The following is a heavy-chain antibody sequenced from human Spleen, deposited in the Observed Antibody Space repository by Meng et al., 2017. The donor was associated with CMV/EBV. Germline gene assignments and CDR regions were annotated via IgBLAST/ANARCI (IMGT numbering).Heavy chain of an antibody. V-gene: IGHV1-18*01. J-gene: IGHJ6*02. D-gene: IGHD2/OR15-2a*01. Sequence: ASVKVSCKASGYFFASSGINWVRQAPGQGLEWMGWINPYNGDTNYAQKFQDRVTMTTDTSTTTAYLDLRSLRSDDTAVYYCARDHSVNHYLGMDVWGQGTTVTVSS. CDR3: ARDHSVNHYLGMDV. CDR2: INPYNGDT. CDR1: GYFFASSG.